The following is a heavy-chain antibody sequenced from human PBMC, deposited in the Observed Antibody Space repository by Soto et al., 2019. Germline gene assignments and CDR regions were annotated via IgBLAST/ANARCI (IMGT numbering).Heavy chain of an antibody. D-gene: IGHD5-12*01. J-gene: IGHJ6*02. CDR3: AHSSEMATSRGGPSYYYYGMDV. CDR2: IYWDDDK. Sequence: SGPTLVNPTQTLTLTCTFSGFSLSTSGVGVGWIRQPPGKALEWLALIYWDDDKRYSPSLKSRLTITKDTSKNQVVLTMTNMDPVDTATYYCAHSSEMATSRGGPSYYYYGMDVWGQGTTVTVSS. V-gene: IGHV2-5*02. CDR1: GFSLSTSGVG.